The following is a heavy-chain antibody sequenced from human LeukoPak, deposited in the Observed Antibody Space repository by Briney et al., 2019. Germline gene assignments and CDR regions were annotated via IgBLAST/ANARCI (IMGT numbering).Heavy chain of an antibody. CDR3: ARDPSTFYFDY. D-gene: IGHD3-16*01. V-gene: IGHV4-61*08. J-gene: IGHJ4*02. CDR1: GDSITSGGYY. CDR2: IYSSGNT. Sequence: SETLSLTCTVSGDSITSGGYYWSWIRQPPGKGLEWIGYIYSSGNTDYNPSLKSRVTISVATSKSQFSLKLSSVTAADTAIYYCARDPSTFYFDYWGQGALVTVSS.